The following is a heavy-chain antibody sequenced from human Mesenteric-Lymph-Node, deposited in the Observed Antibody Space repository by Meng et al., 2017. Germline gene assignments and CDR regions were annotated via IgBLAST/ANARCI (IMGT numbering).Heavy chain of an antibody. D-gene: IGHD6-13*01. J-gene: IGHJ6*02. V-gene: IGHV1-2*02. CDR1: GYTFTGYY. CDR2: INPNSGGT. CDR3: AQILIAAAGHYGMDV. Sequence: ASVKVSCKASGYTFTGYYMHWVRQAPGQGLEWMGWINPNSGGTNYAQKFQGRVTMTRDTSISTAYMELSRLGSDDTAVYYCAQILIAAAGHYGMDVWGQGTTVTVSS.